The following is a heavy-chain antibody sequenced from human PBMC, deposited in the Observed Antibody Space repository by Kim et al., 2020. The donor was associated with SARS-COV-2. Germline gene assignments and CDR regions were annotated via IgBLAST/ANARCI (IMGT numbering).Heavy chain of an antibody. Sequence: YADSVKGRFTISRDNSKNPLYLQMNSLRAEDTAVYYCAKGCCHYYYYMDVWGKGTTVTVSS. D-gene: IGHD2-15*01. CDR3: AKGCCHYYYYMDV. J-gene: IGHJ6*03. V-gene: IGHV3-23*01.